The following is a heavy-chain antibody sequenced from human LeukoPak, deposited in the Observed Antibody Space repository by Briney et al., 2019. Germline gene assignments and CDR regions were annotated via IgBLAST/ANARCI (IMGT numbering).Heavy chain of an antibody. V-gene: IGHV3-20*01. D-gene: IGHD6-13*01. CDR3: ARFSSSSWFVHYYGMDV. CDR1: GLTFNSYW. CDR2: INWNGGST. Sequence: GGSLRLSCAASGLTFNSYWMSWVRQAPGKGLEWVSGINWNGGSTGYADSVKGRFTISRDNAKNSLYLQMNSLRAEDTALYHCARFSSSSWFVHYYGMDVWGQGTTVTVSS. J-gene: IGHJ6*02.